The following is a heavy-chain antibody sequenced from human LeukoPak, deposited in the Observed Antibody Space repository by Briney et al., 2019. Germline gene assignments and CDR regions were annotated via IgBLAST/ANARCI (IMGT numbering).Heavy chain of an antibody. CDR1: GGSFSGYY. CDR3: ARGRGRGYTYGYHYYFYMDV. Sequence: PSETLSLTCAVYGGSFSGYYWSWIRQPPGKGLEWIGEINHSGSTNYNPSLKSRVTISVDTSKSQFSLKLISVTAADTAMYYCARGRGRGYTYGYHYYFYMDVWGEGTTVTVSS. D-gene: IGHD5-18*01. J-gene: IGHJ6*03. CDR2: INHSGST. V-gene: IGHV4-34*01.